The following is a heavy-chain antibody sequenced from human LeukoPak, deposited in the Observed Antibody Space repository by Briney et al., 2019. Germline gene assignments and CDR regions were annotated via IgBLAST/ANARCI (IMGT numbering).Heavy chain of an antibody. Sequence: GESLKISCKGSGYSFTSYWIGWVRQMPGKGLDWMGIIYPGDSDTRYSPSFQGQVTISADKSISTAYLQWSSLKASDTAMYYCARRPYDSSGYYPAYYFDYWGQGTLVSVSS. J-gene: IGHJ4*02. V-gene: IGHV5-51*01. CDR1: GYSFTSYW. CDR2: IYPGDSDT. D-gene: IGHD3-22*01. CDR3: ARRPYDSSGYYPAYYFDY.